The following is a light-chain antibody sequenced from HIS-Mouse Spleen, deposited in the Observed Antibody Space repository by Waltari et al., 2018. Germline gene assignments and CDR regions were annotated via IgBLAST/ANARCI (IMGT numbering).Light chain of an antibody. CDR2: EVS. CDR1: SSDVGGYTY. Sequence: QSALTQPASVSGSPGQSLTISCTGTSSDVGGYTYVPWYQQHPGNAPKLMIYEVSNRPSGVSNRFSGSKSGNTASLTISGLQAEDEADYYCSSYTSSSTLGVFGGGTKLTVL. V-gene: IGLV2-14*01. J-gene: IGLJ3*02. CDR3: SSYTSSSTLGV.